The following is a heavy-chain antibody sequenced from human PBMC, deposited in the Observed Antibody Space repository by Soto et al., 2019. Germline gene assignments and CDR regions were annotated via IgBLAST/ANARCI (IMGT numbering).Heavy chain of an antibody. V-gene: IGHV1-8*01. CDR3: ARSDGWDLNWFDS. D-gene: IGHD6-19*01. J-gene: IGHJ5*01. CDR2: VNPKSANT. CDR1: GYRFSNYV. Sequence: QVQLGQSGAEVKKPGASVKVSCKAPGYRFSNYVMNWVRQAPGQGLEWMGWVNPKSANTGYAQKFRGRLTLTSNTSITPAYMEPSSLKSENTAVYYCARSDGWDLNWFDSWGQGTLVTVSS.